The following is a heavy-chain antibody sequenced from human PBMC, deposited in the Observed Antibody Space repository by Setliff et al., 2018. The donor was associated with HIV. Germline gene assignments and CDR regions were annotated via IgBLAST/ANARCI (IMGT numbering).Heavy chain of an antibody. CDR2: IYPNTGGT. D-gene: IGHD4-17*01. CDR3: ARSNTAD. CDR1: GYTFTEYY. Sequence: EASVKVSCKASGYTFTEYYIHWVRQAPGQGLEWMGWIYPNTGGTNYAQKFQGRVTMTRDTSISTAYMELSRLRSEDTALYYCARSNTADWGQGTMVTVSS. J-gene: IGHJ4*02. V-gene: IGHV1-2*02.